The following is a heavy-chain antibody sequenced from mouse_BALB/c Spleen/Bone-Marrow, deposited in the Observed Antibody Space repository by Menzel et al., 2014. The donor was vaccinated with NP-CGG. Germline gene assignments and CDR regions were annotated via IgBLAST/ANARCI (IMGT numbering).Heavy chain of an antibody. D-gene: IGHD2-3*01. Sequence: VQRVESGPGLVAPSQSLSITCTVSGFSLTGFGVNWVRRPPGKGLEWLGMIWADGSTDYNSAPRSRLSISKANSKSQVFFKMNSLQTDDTASYYCARADGSGYAMDYWGQGTSVTVSS. V-gene: IGHV2-6-7*01. CDR2: IWADGST. CDR3: ARADGSGYAMDY. J-gene: IGHJ4*01. CDR1: GFSLTGFG.